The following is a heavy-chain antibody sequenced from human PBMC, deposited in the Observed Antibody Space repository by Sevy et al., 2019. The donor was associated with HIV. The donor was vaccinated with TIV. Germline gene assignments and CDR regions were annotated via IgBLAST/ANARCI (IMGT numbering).Heavy chain of an antibody. CDR3: ARRGSGYHAFDI. Sequence: GGSLRLSCAASGFTFSSYSMNWVRQAPGKGLEWVSSISSGSSYIYYADSVKGRFTISRDNAKNSLYLQMNSLRAEDTAVYYCARRGSGYHAFDIWGQGTMVTVSS. CDR2: ISSGSSYI. V-gene: IGHV3-21*01. CDR1: GFTFSSYS. D-gene: IGHD3-3*01. J-gene: IGHJ3*02.